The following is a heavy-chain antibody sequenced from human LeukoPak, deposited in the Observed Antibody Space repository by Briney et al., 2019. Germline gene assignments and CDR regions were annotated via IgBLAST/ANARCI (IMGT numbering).Heavy chain of an antibody. D-gene: IGHD6-19*01. CDR3: AKSIKVALSGAYFDP. CDR1: GYTFSNSG. Sequence: ASVKVSCKASGYTFSNSGVSWLRQAPGQGLEWMGWISAYNGNTNYAQKFQDRVAMTPDTSTNTAYMELRSLRSDDTAVYYCAKSIKVALSGAYFDPWGQGTLVTVSS. V-gene: IGHV1-18*01. CDR2: ISAYNGNT. J-gene: IGHJ5*02.